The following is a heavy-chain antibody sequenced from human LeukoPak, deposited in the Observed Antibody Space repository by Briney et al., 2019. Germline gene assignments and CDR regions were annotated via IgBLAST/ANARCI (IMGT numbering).Heavy chain of an antibody. Sequence: SETLSLTCTVSGGSISSGSYYWSWIRQPAGKGLEWIGRIYTSGSTNYNPSLKSRVTISVDTSNNQFSLKLSSVTAADTAVYYCAREERVTHDFWSGLIDYWGQGTLVTVSS. CDR1: GGSISSGSYY. CDR2: IYTSGST. J-gene: IGHJ4*02. CDR3: AREERVTHDFWSGLIDY. D-gene: IGHD3-3*01. V-gene: IGHV4-61*02.